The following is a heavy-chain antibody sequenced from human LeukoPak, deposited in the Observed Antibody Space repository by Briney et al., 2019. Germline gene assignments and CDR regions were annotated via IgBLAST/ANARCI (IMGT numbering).Heavy chain of an antibody. J-gene: IGHJ6*03. CDR3: ARRGSGAKYYYYYYMDV. V-gene: IGHV4-34*01. CDR2: INHSGST. CDR1: GGSFGGYY. D-gene: IGHD6-19*01. Sequence: SETLSLTCAVYGGSFGGYYWSWIRQPPGKGLEWIGEINHSGSTNYNPSLKSRVTISVDTSKNQFSLKLSSVTAADTAVYYCARRGSGAKYYYYYYMDVWGKGTTVTISS.